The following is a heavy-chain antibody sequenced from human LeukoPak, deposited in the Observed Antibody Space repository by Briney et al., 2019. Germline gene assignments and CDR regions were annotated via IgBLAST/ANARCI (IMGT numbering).Heavy chain of an antibody. V-gene: IGHV4-61*02. CDR2: MYSSGST. Sequence: PSQTLSLTCTVSSGSISSGSYYWSWIRHPAGKGLEWIGRMYSSGSTNYNPSLQSRVTISRDTSKNQFSLNLSSVTAADTAIYYCARGIALTGSTKGDWFDPWGQGTLVTVSS. D-gene: IGHD1-20*01. CDR3: ARGIALTGSTKGDWFDP. CDR1: SGSISSGSYY. J-gene: IGHJ5*02.